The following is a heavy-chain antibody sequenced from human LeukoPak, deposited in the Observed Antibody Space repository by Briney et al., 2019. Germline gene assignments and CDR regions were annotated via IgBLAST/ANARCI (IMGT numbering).Heavy chain of an antibody. Sequence: SETLSLTCAVYGEPFSGHYWSWIRQPPGKGLEWIGEVNHSGSTNYNPSLKSRVHISADTSKNQFSLKVSSVTAADTATYFCARRPRNGGSDDGPSGLDYWAQGTLVTVSS. CDR3: ARRPRNGGSDDGPSGLDY. CDR2: VNHSGST. D-gene: IGHD2-15*01. J-gene: IGHJ4*02. V-gene: IGHV4-34*01. CDR1: GEPFSGHY.